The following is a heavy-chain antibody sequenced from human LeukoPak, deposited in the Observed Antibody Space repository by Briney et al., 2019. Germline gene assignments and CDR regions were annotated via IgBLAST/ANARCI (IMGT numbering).Heavy chain of an antibody. CDR2: ISSTGSPI. CDR3: ARGAGGYFDY. CDR1: GFTFSSYE. D-gene: IGHD3-10*01. V-gene: IGHV3-48*03. Sequence: GGSLRLSCAASGFTFSSYEMNWVRQAPGKGLEWVSYISSTGSPISYADSVKGRFTISGDNAKNSLYLQMNSLRAEDTAVYYCARGAGGYFDYWGQGILVTVSS. J-gene: IGHJ4*02.